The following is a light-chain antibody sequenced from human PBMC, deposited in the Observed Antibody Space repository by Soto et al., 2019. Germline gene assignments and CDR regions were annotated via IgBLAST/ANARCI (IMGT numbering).Light chain of an antibody. J-gene: IGKJ4*01. V-gene: IGKV1-33*01. CDR3: QQYDNPPLT. CDR1: QDISNY. CDR2: DAS. Sequence: DIQMTQSPSSLSASVGDRVTITCQASQDISNYLNCYQQKPGKAPKLLIYDASNLETGVPSRFSGSGSGTDFTFTISSLQPEDIATYYCQQYDNPPLTFGGGTQVEIK.